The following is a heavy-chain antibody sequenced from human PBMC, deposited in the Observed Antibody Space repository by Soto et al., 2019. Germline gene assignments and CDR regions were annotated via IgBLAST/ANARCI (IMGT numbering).Heavy chain of an antibody. CDR1: GFFITNGYY. Sequence: LSLTCAVAGFFITNGYYWGWIRQPPGKGLEWIGSIYHTGRTYYNPSLKSRVTISVDTSKNHFSLRLNSVTAADTATYYCARDRSAVAGTFDYWGQGIPVTVSS. V-gene: IGHV4-38-2*02. J-gene: IGHJ4*02. CDR3: ARDRSAVAGTFDY. D-gene: IGHD6-19*01. CDR2: IYHTGRT.